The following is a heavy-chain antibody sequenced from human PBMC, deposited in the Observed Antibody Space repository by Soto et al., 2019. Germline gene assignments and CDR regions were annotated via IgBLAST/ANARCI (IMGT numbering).Heavy chain of an antibody. CDR3: AKALVGEVGATDY. J-gene: IGHJ4*02. V-gene: IGHV3-23*01. CDR2: ITRTDST. D-gene: IGHD1-26*01. Sequence: GGSLRLSCTASGFTFSNYAMSWVRQAPGKGLEWVSAITRTDSTYYADSVKGRFTISRDNSRNTRYLQMNSLGAEDAALYYCAKALVGEVGATDYWGQGTLVTVSS. CDR1: GFTFSNYA.